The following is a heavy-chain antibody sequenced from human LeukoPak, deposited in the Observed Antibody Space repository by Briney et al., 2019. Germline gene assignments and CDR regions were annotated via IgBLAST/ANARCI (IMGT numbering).Heavy chain of an antibody. CDR3: ARGREYYYDSSGYYHPEYYFDY. D-gene: IGHD3-22*01. Sequence: SETLSLTCTVSGGSISSYYWSWIRQPPGKGLEWIGYIYYSGSTNYNPSLKSRVTISVDTSKNQFSLKLSSVTAADTAVYYCARGREYYYDSSGYYHPEYYFDYWGQGTLVTVSS. CDR2: IYYSGST. CDR1: GGSISSYY. V-gene: IGHV4-59*01. J-gene: IGHJ4*02.